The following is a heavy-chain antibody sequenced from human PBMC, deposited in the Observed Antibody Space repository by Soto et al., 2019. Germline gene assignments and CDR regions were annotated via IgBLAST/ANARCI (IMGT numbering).Heavy chain of an antibody. CDR1: GFTFSSYD. J-gene: IGHJ4*02. D-gene: IGHD1-26*01. Sequence: EVQLVESGGGLVQPGGSLRLSCAASGFTFSSYDMHWVRQATGKGLEWVSAIGTAGDTYYPGSVKGRFTISRENAKNSLYLQMNSLRAGDTAVYYCARGLVGVGVPFDCWGQGTLVTVSS. V-gene: IGHV3-13*04. CDR3: ARGLVGVGVPFDC. CDR2: IGTAGDT.